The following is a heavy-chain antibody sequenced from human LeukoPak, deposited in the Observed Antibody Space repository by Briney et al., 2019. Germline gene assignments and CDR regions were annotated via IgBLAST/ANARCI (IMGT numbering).Heavy chain of an antibody. D-gene: IGHD3-3*01. CDR1: GFTFSRSW. J-gene: IGHJ4*02. CDR3: ARDRPRITVFGVTTESSIFDY. Sequence: GGSLRLSCAASGFTFSRSWMHWVRQAPGKGLVWISRINSDGSRINYADSVKGRFTISRDNAMNTLYLQMNSLRAEDTAVYYCARDRPRITVFGVTTESSIFDYWGQGTLVTVSS. CDR2: INSDGSRI. V-gene: IGHV3-74*01.